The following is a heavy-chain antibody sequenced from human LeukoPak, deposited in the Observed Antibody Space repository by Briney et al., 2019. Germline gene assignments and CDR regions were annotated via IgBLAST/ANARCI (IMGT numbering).Heavy chain of an antibody. Sequence: VASVKVSCKASGYTFIGYYLHWVRQAPGQGLEWMGWINPHNGDTNYAQKFQGRVTMTRDTSITTAYTELSRLKSDDTAVYYCATVRDIVVGGGPYYFDYWGQGTLVTVSS. D-gene: IGHD2-15*01. V-gene: IGHV1-2*02. CDR2: INPHNGDT. CDR1: GYTFIGYY. CDR3: ATVRDIVVGGGPYYFDY. J-gene: IGHJ4*02.